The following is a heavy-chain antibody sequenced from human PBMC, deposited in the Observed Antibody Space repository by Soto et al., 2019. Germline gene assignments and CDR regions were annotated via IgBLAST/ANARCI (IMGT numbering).Heavy chain of an antibody. Sequence: QVQLVQSGAEVKKPGSSVKVSCKASGGTFSSYAISWVRQAPGQGLEWMGGIIPIFGTANYAQKFQGRVRITGAEPTSKAYLELGGRDSGEPAFYSCARASGGGVVVVAATPSYYFDYWGQGTLVTVSS. J-gene: IGHJ4*02. D-gene: IGHD2-15*01. CDR2: IIPIFGTA. CDR3: ARASGGGVVVVAATPSYYFDY. V-gene: IGHV1-69*12. CDR1: GGTFSSYA.